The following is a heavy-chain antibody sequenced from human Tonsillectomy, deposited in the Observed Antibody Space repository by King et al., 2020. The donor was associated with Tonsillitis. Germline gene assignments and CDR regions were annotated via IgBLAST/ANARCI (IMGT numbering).Heavy chain of an antibody. CDR2: IKQDGSEK. CDR3: ARALITMVRGVLYYYYGMDV. Sequence: VQLVESGGGLVQPGGSLRLSCAASGFTFSSYWMSWVRQATGKGLEWMANIKQDGSEKYYVDSVKGRFNISRDNAKNSLYLQMNSLRAEDTAVYYCARALITMVRGVLYYYYGMDVWGQGTMVTVSS. D-gene: IGHD3-10*01. V-gene: IGHV3-7*03. CDR1: GFTFSSYW. J-gene: IGHJ6*02.